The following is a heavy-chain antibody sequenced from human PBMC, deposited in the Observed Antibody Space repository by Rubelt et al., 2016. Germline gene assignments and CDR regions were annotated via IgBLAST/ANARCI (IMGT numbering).Heavy chain of an antibody. J-gene: IGHJ4*01. V-gene: IGHV3-30*02. D-gene: IGHD6-19*01. CDR1: SSYG. CDR2: IWYDGRNK. Sequence: SSYGMYWVRQAPGKGLEWAAIIWYDGRNKYYADSVKGRFTISRDTSKNMLFLQMNSLRTEDTAVYFCAKEITPRASNGWPLDYWGQGTLVTVSS. CDR3: AKEITPRASNGWPLDY.